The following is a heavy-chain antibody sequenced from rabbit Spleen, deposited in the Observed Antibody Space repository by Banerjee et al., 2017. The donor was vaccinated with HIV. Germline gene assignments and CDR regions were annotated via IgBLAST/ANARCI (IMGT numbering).Heavy chain of an antibody. CDR1: GFSFSSSYD. D-gene: IGHD4-1*01. V-gene: IGHV1S45*01. Sequence: QEQLEESGGDLVKPGASLTLTCTASGFSFSSSYDMCWVRQAPGKGLEWIGCIYTGNGKTYYASWAKGRFTISKTSSTTVTLQMTSLTAADTATYFCARETSSGWGVVSYYFALWGPGTLVTVS. CDR3: ARETSSGWGVVSYYFAL. CDR2: IYTGNGKT. J-gene: IGHJ4*01.